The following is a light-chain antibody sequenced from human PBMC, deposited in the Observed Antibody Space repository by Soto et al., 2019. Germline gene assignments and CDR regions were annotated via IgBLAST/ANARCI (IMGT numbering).Light chain of an antibody. J-gene: IGLJ2*01. V-gene: IGLV2-11*01. CDR3: CSYAGSYTFDVV. Sequence: QSVLTQARSVSRSHRQSVTISCTGTSSDVGGYNYVSWYQQHPGKAPKLMIYDVSKRPSGVPDRFSGSKSGNTASLTISGLQAEDEADYYCCSYAGSYTFDVVFGGGTKVTVL. CDR1: SSDVGGYNY. CDR2: DVS.